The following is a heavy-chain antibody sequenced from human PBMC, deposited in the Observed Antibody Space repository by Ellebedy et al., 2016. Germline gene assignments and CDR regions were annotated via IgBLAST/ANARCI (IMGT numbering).Heavy chain of an antibody. Sequence: GGSLRLSCAASGLTVSSNYMSWVRQAPGKGLEWVSVIYSGGSTYYADSAKGRFTISRDNSKNTLYLQMNSLRTEDTAVYYCARPLWFGELADAFDIWGQGTMVTVSS. V-gene: IGHV3-53*05. CDR1: GLTVSSNY. J-gene: IGHJ3*02. CDR3: ARPLWFGELADAFDI. CDR2: IYSGGST. D-gene: IGHD3-10*01.